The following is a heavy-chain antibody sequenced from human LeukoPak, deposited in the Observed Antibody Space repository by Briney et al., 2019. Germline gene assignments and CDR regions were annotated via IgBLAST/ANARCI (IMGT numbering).Heavy chain of an antibody. V-gene: IGHV3-30*18. Sequence: GGSLRLSCAASGFTFSHYAMSWVRQAPGKGLEWEAFISYDGSNRYYVDSVKGRFTISRDNSKNTLYLQMNSLRPEDTAVYYCAKVRGPGEVSGWYYFDSWGQGTLVTVSS. J-gene: IGHJ4*02. D-gene: IGHD6-19*01. CDR1: GFTFSHYA. CDR2: ISYDGSNR. CDR3: AKVRGPGEVSGWYYFDS.